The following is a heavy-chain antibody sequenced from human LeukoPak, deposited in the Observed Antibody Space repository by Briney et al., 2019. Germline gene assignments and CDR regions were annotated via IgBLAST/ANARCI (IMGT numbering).Heavy chain of an antibody. CDR3: AKDRGSGRYPVDFQH. CDR1: GFTFSSYA. D-gene: IGHD6-19*01. J-gene: IGHJ1*01. CDR2: ISGSGGST. Sequence: GGSLRPSCAASGFTFSSYAMRWVRQAPGKGLEWVSAISGSGGSTYYADSVKGRFTISRDNSKNTLYLQMNSLRAEDTAVYYCAKDRGSGRYPVDFQHWGQGTLVTVSS. V-gene: IGHV3-23*01.